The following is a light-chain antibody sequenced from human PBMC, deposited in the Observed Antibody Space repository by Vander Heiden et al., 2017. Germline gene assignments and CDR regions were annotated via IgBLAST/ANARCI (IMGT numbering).Light chain of an antibody. Sequence: SYELTQPPSLSVSPGQTVSITCSGDKLGDKFVSWYQQRPGQSPVLVIYQDNNRPSGIPERFSGSNSGNTATLTISGTQTMDEADYYCQAWDSSTFYVFGTGTKVSVL. CDR2: QDN. V-gene: IGLV3-1*01. J-gene: IGLJ1*01. CDR3: QAWDSSTFYV. CDR1: KLGDKF.